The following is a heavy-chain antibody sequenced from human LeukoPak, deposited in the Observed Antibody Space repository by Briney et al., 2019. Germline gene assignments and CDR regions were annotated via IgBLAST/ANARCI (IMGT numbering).Heavy chain of an antibody. J-gene: IGHJ4*02. D-gene: IGHD3-3*01. CDR1: GYTFTGYY. Sequence: ASVKVSCKASGYTFTGYYMHWVRQAPGQGIEWMGWINPNSGGTNYAQKFQGRVTMTRDTSISTAYMELSRLRSDDTAVYYCARDTRDDFWSGYWNYWGQGTLVTVSS. V-gene: IGHV1-2*02. CDR3: ARDTRDDFWSGYWNY. CDR2: INPNSGGT.